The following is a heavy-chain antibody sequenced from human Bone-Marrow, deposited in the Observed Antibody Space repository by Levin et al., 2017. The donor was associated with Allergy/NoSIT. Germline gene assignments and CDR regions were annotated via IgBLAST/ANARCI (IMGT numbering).Heavy chain of an antibody. J-gene: IGHJ4*02. CDR3: ARDPARGYYDSSGFSGDH. Sequence: GGSLRLSCAASGFTFRHYTMNWVRQAPGKGLEWVSCITSSGDSTYYADSVKGRFTISRDNAKNSLYLQLNRLRDEDTAMYYCARDPARGYYDSSGFSGDHWGQGTLVTVSS. D-gene: IGHD3-22*01. CDR2: ITSSGDST. CDR1: GFTFRHYT. V-gene: IGHV3-48*02.